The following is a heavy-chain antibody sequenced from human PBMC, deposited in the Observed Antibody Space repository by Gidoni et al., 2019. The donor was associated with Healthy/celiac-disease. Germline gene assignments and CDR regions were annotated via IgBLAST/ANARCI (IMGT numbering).Heavy chain of an antibody. V-gene: IGHV4-34*01. CDR1: GGSFSGYY. D-gene: IGHD6-19*01. Sequence: QVQLQQWGAGLLKPAETLSLTCAVYGGSFSGYYWCGIRQPPGKGLEWIGEINHRGSTNYNPSLKSRVTISVDTSKTQFSLKLSSVTAADTAVYYCARVFYGAVAAETPFYYYGMDVWGQGTTVTVSS. J-gene: IGHJ6*02. CDR3: ARVFYGAVAAETPFYYYGMDV. CDR2: INHRGST.